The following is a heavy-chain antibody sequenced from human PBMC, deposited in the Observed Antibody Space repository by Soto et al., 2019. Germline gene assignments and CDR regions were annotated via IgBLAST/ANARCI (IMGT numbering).Heavy chain of an antibody. V-gene: IGHV7-4-1*01. CDR2: INTIPGNP. CDR1: GNTFTSNA. Sequence: ASGKVSWKASGNTFTSNAMNWGRQAPGKGVEGMGWINTIPGNPTYAQGFTGRFVFSLDTSVSTAYLQICSLKAEDTAVYYCARAPPLDYDFWSGYTFSTYNWFDPWGQGTLVTVSS. CDR3: ARAPPLDYDFWSGYTFSTYNWFDP. D-gene: IGHD3-3*01. J-gene: IGHJ5*02.